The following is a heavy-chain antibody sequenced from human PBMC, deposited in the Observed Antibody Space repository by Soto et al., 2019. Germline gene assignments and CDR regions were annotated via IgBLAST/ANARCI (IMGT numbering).Heavy chain of an antibody. CDR1: GGSISSYY. CDR2: IYYSGST. CDR3: AAGGGLPRYY. V-gene: IGHV4-59*08. D-gene: IGHD4-17*01. Sequence: SETLSLTCTVSGGSISSYYWSLIRQPPGKGLEWIGYIYYSGSTNYNPSLKSRVTISVDTSKNQFSLKLSSVTAADTAVYYCAAGGGLPRYYWGQGTLVTVSS. J-gene: IGHJ4*02.